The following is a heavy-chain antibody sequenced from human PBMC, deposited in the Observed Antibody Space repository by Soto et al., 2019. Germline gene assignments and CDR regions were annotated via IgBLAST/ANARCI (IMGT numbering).Heavy chain of an antibody. V-gene: IGHV1-3*05. CDR1: GSTFTSYA. Sequence: QVQLVQSGAEEKKPGDSVKGSLKASGSTFTSYAMHVVRQAPGQRLEWIGWIHAGNGHTKYSQKFHGRVTITTDTSASKTYMELSRLSSAYTAVDDGARGSGVLVPDWGPITLVTVSS. J-gene: IGHJ4*01. CDR3: ARGSGVLVPD. D-gene: IGHD6-19*01. CDR2: IHAGNGHT.